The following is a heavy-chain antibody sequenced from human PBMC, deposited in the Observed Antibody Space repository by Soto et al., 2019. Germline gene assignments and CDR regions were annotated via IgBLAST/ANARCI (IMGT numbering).Heavy chain of an antibody. CDR1: GFTFSSYW. CDR3: ARDSSSWPSSGYYFDY. D-gene: IGHD6-13*01. J-gene: IGHJ4*02. Sequence: GGSLRLSCAASGFTFSSYWMSWVRQAPGKGLEWVANIKQDGSEKYYVDSVKGRFTISRDNAKNSLYLQMNSLRAEDTAVYYCARDSSSWPSSGYYFDYWGQGTLVTVSS. CDR2: IKQDGSEK. V-gene: IGHV3-7*01.